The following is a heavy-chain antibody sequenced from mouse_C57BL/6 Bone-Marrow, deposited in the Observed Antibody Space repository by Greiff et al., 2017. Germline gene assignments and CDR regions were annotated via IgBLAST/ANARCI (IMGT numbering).Heavy chain of an antibody. CDR3: ARHPLLDWVYWYFDV. Sequence: EVQVVESGGDLVKPGGSLKLSCAASGFTFSSYGMSWVRQTPDKRLEWVATISSGGSSTYYPDSVKGRFTISRDNAKNTLYLQMSSLKSEDTAMYYCARHPLLDWVYWYFDVWGTGTTVTVSS. V-gene: IGHV5-6*01. CDR2: ISSGGSST. D-gene: IGHD4-1*01. J-gene: IGHJ1*03. CDR1: GFTFSSYG.